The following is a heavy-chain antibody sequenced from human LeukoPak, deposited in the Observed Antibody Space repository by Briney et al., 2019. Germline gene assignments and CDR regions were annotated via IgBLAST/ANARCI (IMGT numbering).Heavy chain of an antibody. Sequence: GASVKVSCKASGYTFTSYAMNWVRQAPGQELEWMGWINTNTGNPTYAQGFTGRFVFSLDTSVSTAYLQISSLKAEDTAVYYCARDLDDYYGSGSYGSDLSYYYYGMDVWGQGTTVTVSS. D-gene: IGHD3-10*01. CDR3: ARDLDDYYGSGSYGSDLSYYYYGMDV. V-gene: IGHV7-4-1*02. CDR1: GYTFTSYA. J-gene: IGHJ6*02. CDR2: INTNTGNP.